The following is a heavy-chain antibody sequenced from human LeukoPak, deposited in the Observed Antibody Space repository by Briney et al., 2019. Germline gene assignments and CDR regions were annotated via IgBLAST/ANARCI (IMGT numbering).Heavy chain of an antibody. Sequence: SETLSLTCTVSGGPISSYYWSWLRQPPRKGLEGIGYINYSGSTNYNPSHKSRVTISVDTSKNQFSLKLSSVTAADTAVYYCARDTSYYDILTGFHNPGYFDYWGQGTLVTVSS. CDR1: GGPISSYY. CDR2: INYSGST. CDR3: ARDTSYYDILTGFHNPGYFDY. J-gene: IGHJ4*02. V-gene: IGHV4-59*01. D-gene: IGHD3-9*01.